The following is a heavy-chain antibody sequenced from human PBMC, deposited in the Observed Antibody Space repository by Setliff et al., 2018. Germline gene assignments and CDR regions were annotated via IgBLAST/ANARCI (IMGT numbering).Heavy chain of an antibody. Sequence: HPVGSLRLSCAASRFTFSNYWMSWVRQAPGKGLEWVANIKEDGSEKYYVDSVKGRFTISRDNAKNSLDLQMNSLRGEDTAVYYCVRDRWKVIVNRGDDAFDLWGQGAMVTVS. J-gene: IGHJ3*01. V-gene: IGHV3-7*01. CDR2: IKEDGSEK. CDR3: VRDRWKVIVNRGDDAFDL. CDR1: RFTFSNYW. D-gene: IGHD3-22*01.